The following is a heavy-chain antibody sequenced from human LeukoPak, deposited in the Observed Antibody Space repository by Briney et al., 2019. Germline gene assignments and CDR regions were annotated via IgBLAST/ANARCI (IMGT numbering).Heavy chain of an antibody. J-gene: IGHJ6*03. V-gene: IGHV3-23*01. Sequence: GGSLRLSCAASGFTFSNYAMSWVRQAPGKGLEWVSGIRASCGSTYYADSVEGRLTISRDNSKNSLYLQMNSLRTEDTALYYCAKAAASTSSQGNYYYIDVWGKGTTVTVSS. CDR3: AKAAASTSSQGNYYYIDV. CDR1: GFTFSNYA. CDR2: IRASCGST. D-gene: IGHD5-24*01.